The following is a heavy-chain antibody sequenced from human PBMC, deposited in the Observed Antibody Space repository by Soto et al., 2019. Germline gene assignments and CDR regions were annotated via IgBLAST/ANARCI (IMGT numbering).Heavy chain of an antibody. CDR2: ISYDGSNK. D-gene: IGHD2-15*01. Sequence: QVQLVESGGGVVQPGRSLRLSCAASGFTFSSYAMNWVRQAPGKGLEWVAVISYDGSNKYYADSVKGRFTISRDNSKNTLYLQMNSLRAEDTAVYYCARGVGSARRGAFDIWGQGTMVTVSS. J-gene: IGHJ3*02. V-gene: IGHV3-30-3*01. CDR1: GFTFSSYA. CDR3: ARGVGSARRGAFDI.